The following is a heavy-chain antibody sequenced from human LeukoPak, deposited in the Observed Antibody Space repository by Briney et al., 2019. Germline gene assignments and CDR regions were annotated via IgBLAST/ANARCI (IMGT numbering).Heavy chain of an antibody. V-gene: IGHV4-59*07. CDR3: ARGWGTAYDWYFVL. D-gene: IGHD3-16*01. CDR1: GVSMNSFF. CDR2: MYYHGST. Sequence: SDTLSLTCTVSGVSMNSFFGSWLRHPPGGGLEYIGYMYYHGSTNYYPSLKSRVAISLDTSKNQLSLKLNSVTAADTAVYYCARGWGTAYDWYFVLWGRGSLVTVSS. J-gene: IGHJ2*01.